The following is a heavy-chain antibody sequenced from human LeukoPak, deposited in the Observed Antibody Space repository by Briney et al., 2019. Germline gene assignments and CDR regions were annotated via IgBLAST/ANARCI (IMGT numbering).Heavy chain of an antibody. J-gene: IGHJ5*02. Sequence: PSETLSLTCAVYGGSFSGYYWSWIRQPPGKGLEWIGYIYSSGSTNYNPSLKSRVTISVDTSKNQFSLKLSSVTAADTAVYYCARHRVGVTLFDPWGQGTLVTVSS. CDR3: ARHRVGVTLFDP. D-gene: IGHD1-26*01. V-gene: IGHV4-4*09. CDR2: IYSSGST. CDR1: GGSFSGYY.